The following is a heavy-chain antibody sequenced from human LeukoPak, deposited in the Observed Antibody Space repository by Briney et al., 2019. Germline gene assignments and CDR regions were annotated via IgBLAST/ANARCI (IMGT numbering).Heavy chain of an antibody. D-gene: IGHD1-26*01. Sequence: GESLKISCKGSGYSFTTHWIGWVRQVAGKGLEWMGSIYPSDSDTTYSPSFQGQVTISADKSISTAYLQWSSLKASDTAMYYCARIIVGALNWFDPWGQGTLVTVSS. CDR1: GYSFTTHW. CDR3: ARIIVGALNWFDP. V-gene: IGHV5-51*01. J-gene: IGHJ5*02. CDR2: IYPSDSDT.